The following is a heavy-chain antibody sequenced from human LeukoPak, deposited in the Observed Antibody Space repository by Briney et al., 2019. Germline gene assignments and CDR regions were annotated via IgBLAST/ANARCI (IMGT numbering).Heavy chain of an antibody. D-gene: IGHD3-22*01. CDR1: GGSISSGSYY. V-gene: IGHV4-61*02. Sequence: PSQTLSLTCTVSGGSISSGSYYWRWIRQPAGKGLEWIGRIYTSGSTNYNPSLKSRATISVDTSKNQFSLKLTSVTAADTAVYYCARVTTGGYYNCWGQGTLVTVSS. J-gene: IGHJ4*02. CDR2: IYTSGST. CDR3: ARVTTGGYYNC.